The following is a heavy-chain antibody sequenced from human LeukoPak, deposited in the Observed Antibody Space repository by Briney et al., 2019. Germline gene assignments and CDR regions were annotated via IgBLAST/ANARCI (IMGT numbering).Heavy chain of an antibody. CDR3: ASRPDQHLLYYFDY. Sequence: APVKVSCKASGYTFTGYYMHWVRQAPGQGLEWMGWINPNSGGTKYAQKFQGRVTMTSDASISTAYMELSSLRSDDTAVYYCASRPDQHLLYYFDYWGQGILVTVSS. CDR1: GYTFTGYY. J-gene: IGHJ4*02. V-gene: IGHV1-2*02. D-gene: IGHD2-15*01. CDR2: INPNSGGT.